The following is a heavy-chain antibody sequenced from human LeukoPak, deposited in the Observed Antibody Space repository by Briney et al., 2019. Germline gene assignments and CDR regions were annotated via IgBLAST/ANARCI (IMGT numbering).Heavy chain of an antibody. CDR3: AKDPTYYYDSSRSGNWFDP. V-gene: IGHV3-23*01. CDR1: GFTFSSYA. J-gene: IGHJ5*02. CDR2: ISGSGGST. D-gene: IGHD3-22*01. Sequence: GGSLRLSSAASGFTFSSYAMSWVRQAPGKGLEWVSAISGSGGSTYYADSVKGRFTISRDNSKNTLYLQMNSLRAEDTAVYYCAKDPTYYYDSSRSGNWFDPWGQGTLVTVSS.